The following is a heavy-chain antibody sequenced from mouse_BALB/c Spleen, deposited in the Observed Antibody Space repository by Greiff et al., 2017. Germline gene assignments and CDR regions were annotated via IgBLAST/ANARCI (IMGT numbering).Heavy chain of an antibody. CDR2: ISSGGSYT. D-gene: IGHD2-1*01. V-gene: IGHV5-6*01. CDR3: ARQGGDGNYKFAY. J-gene: IGHJ3*01. CDR1: GFTFSSYG. Sequence: EVNVVESGGDLVKPGGSLNLSCAASGFTFSSYGMSWVRQTPDKRLEWVATISSGGSYTYYPDSVKGRFTISRDNAKNTLYLQMSSLKSEDTAMYYCARQGGDGNYKFAYWGQGTLVTVSA.